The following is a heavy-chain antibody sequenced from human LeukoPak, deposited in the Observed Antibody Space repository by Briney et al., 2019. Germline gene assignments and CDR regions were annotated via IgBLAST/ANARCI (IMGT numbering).Heavy chain of an antibody. V-gene: IGHV4-61*02. J-gene: IGHJ6*03. Sequence: PSETLSLTCTVSGGSISSGSFYWSWIRQPAGKGLEWIGRIYTSGSTNYNPSLKSRVTISVDTSKNQFSLKLSSVTAADTAVYYCAGEAVVPAAMHYYYYMDVWGKGTTVTISS. CDR1: GGSISSGSFY. CDR3: AGEAVVPAAMHYYYYMDV. CDR2: IYTSGST. D-gene: IGHD2-2*01.